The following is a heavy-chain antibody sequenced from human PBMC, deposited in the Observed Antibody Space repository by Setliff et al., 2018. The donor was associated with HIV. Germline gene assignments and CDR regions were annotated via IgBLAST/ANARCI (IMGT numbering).Heavy chain of an antibody. D-gene: IGHD6-6*01. CDR1: GVSVGSGDYY. Sequence: SETLSLPCSVSGVSVGSGDYYWHWIRQHPEKALEWIGYIFHSGDTYYNPSLKSRISMSVDTSKNQFSLELTSLAAADTAVYYCATRPRIAARPFDYWGQGMLVTVSS. CDR3: ATRPRIAARPFDY. J-gene: IGHJ4*02. CDR2: IFHSGDT. V-gene: IGHV4-31*03.